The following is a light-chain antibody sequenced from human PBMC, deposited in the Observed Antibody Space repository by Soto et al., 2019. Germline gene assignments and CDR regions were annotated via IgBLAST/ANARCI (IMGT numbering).Light chain of an antibody. Sequence: EIVLTQSPATLSLSPGERATLSCRASQSVSSSLAWYQQKTGQAPRLLISGASSRATGIPDRFSGSGSGTEFTLTISSMQPDEFATYYCQHYNSHSETFGHGTKVDIK. CDR2: GAS. CDR3: QHYNSHSET. J-gene: IGKJ1*01. CDR1: QSVSSS. V-gene: IGKV3D-15*01.